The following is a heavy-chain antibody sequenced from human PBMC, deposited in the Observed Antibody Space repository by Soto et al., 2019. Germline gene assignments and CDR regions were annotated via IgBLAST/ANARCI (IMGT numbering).Heavy chain of an antibody. CDR2: MYYNVGT. D-gene: IGHD3-16*01. Sequence: PSETLSLTCIVSGSSISSSVYYWGWIRQPPGKGLEWIASMYYNVGTYYNPSLKSRVTISVYTSANQFSLKLSSVTAADTAVYYCARLSSRHWVDYWGQGTLVTVSS. CDR3: ARLSSRHWVDY. V-gene: IGHV4-39*01. CDR1: GSSISSSVYY. J-gene: IGHJ4*02.